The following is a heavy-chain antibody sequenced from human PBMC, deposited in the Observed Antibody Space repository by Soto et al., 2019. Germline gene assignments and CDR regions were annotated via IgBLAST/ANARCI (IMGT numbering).Heavy chain of an antibody. CDR1: VCSISSGGYY. D-gene: IGHD1-26*01. CDR2: NYYSGST. Sequence: QVQLQESGPGLVKPSQTLSLTCTVSVCSISSGGYYWSWIRQHPGKGLEWIGYNYYSGSTNYNPSLKVRVTRSVDTSKNQFSQKLRSVTAADTAVDYCARDRRCELRYYGMDVWGQGTTVTVSS. CDR3: ARDRRCELRYYGMDV. J-gene: IGHJ6*02. V-gene: IGHV4-31*03.